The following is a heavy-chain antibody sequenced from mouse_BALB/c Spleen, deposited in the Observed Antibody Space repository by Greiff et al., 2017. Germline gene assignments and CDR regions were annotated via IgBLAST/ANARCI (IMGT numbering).Heavy chain of an antibody. CDR2: INPSNGRT. D-gene: IGHD2-1*01. CDR1: GYTFTSYW. Sequence: QVQLQQPGAELVKPGASVKLSCKASGYTFTSYWMHWVKQRPGQGLEWIGEINPSNGRTNYNEKFKSKATLTVDKSSSTAYMQLSSLTSEDSAVYYCARSLYGNYVDYWGQGTTLTVSS. V-gene: IGHV1S81*02. CDR3: ARSLYGNYVDY. J-gene: IGHJ2*01.